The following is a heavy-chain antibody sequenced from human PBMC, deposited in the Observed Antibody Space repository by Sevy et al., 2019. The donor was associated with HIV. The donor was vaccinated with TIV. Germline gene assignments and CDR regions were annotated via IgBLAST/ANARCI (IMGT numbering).Heavy chain of an antibody. V-gene: IGHV3-20*04. J-gene: IGHJ6*03. D-gene: IGHD5-18*01. CDR2: INWSGGST. Sequence: GGSLRLSCEASGFTFDDYGMSWVRQAPGKGLEWVSAINWSGGSTDYADSVKGRFTISRENAKNSLYLQMNSLRAEDTAMYYCARATAMVNYYYYYMDVWGKGTTVTVSS. CDR1: GFTFDDYG. CDR3: ARATAMVNYYYYYMDV.